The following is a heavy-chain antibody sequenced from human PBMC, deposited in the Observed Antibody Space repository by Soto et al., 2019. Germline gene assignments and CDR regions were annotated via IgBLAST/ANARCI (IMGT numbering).Heavy chain of an antibody. V-gene: IGHV1-2*04. CDR2: INPNSGGT. J-gene: IGHJ6*03. D-gene: IGHD5-18*01. CDR3: ARGTAMVTYAPYYYYYMDV. Sequence: ASVKVSCKASGYTFTGYYMRWVRQAPGQGLEWMGWINPNSGGTNYAQKFQGWVTMTRDTSISTAYMELSRLRSDDTAVYYCARGTAMVTYAPYYYYYMDVWGKGTTVTVS. CDR1: GYTFTGYY.